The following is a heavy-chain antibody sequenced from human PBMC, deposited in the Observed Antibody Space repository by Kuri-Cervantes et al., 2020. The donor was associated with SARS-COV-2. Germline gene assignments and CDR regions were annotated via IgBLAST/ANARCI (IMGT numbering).Heavy chain of an antibody. J-gene: IGHJ4*02. D-gene: IGHD4-11*01. CDR3: ARDPTGLQYYFDY. CDR1: GGSFNDYW. Sequence: ESLKISCAVYGGSFNDYWWSWIRQPPGKGLEWIGSIYHSGSTYYNPSLKSRVTISVDTSKNQFSLKLSSVTAADTAVYYCARDPTGLQYYFDYWGQGTRGTSPQ. V-gene: IGHV4-34*01. CDR2: IYHSGST.